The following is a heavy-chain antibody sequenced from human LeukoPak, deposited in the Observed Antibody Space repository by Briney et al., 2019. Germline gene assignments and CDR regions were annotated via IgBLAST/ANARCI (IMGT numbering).Heavy chain of an antibody. CDR2: ISGDGGST. Sequence: GGSLRLSCAASGFTFDDYAMHWVRQAPGKGLEWVSLISGDGGSTYYADSVKGRFTISRDNSKNSLYLQMNSLRTEDTALYYCAKALRYCSGGSCYSVIDYYGMDVWGQGTTVTVSS. CDR1: GFTFDDYA. CDR3: AKALRYCSGGSCYSVIDYYGMDV. J-gene: IGHJ6*02. D-gene: IGHD2-15*01. V-gene: IGHV3-43*02.